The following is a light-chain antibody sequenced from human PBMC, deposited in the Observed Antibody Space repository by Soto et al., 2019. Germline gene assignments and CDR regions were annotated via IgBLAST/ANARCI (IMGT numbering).Light chain of an antibody. CDR1: QSVSSY. Sequence: EIVFAQSPATLSLSPGERATLACSAGQSVSSYLAWYQQKPGQAPRLLIYDASNRATGIPARFSGSGSGTDFTLTISSLEPEDFAVYYCQQRSNWLTFGGGTKVDIK. J-gene: IGKJ4*01. CDR2: DAS. V-gene: IGKV3-11*01. CDR3: QQRSNWLT.